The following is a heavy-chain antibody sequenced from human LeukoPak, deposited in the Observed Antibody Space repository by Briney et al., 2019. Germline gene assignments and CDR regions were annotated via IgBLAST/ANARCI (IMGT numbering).Heavy chain of an antibody. Sequence: PSETLSLTCAVYGGSFSGYYWSWIRQPPGKGLEWIGEINHSGSTNYNPSLKSRITISVDTSKNQFSLKLSSVTAADTAVYYCARHGGIAAAGTLDYFDYWGQGTLVTVSS. CDR2: INHSGST. CDR3: ARHGGIAAAGTLDYFDY. V-gene: IGHV4-34*01. CDR1: GGSFSGYY. D-gene: IGHD6-13*01. J-gene: IGHJ4*02.